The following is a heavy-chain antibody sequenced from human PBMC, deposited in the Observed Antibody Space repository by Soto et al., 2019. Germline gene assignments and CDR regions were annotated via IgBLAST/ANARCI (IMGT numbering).Heavy chain of an antibody. V-gene: IGHV1-69*01. J-gene: IGHJ3*02. CDR1: GGTFSSYA. Sequence: QVQRVQSGAEVKKPGSSVKVSCKASGGTFSSYAISWVRQAPGQGLEWMGGIIPIFGTANYAQKFQGRVTITADESTSTAYMELSSLRSEDTAVYYCARDPLNYYDSSGYWGAFDIWGQGTMVTVSS. CDR3: ARDPLNYYDSSGYWGAFDI. D-gene: IGHD3-22*01. CDR2: IIPIFGTA.